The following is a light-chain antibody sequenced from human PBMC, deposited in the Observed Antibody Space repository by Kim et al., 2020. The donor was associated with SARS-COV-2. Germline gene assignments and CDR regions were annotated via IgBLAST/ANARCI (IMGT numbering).Light chain of an antibody. Sequence: QTATLTCTGNNNDVGSQGATWLQQHQGHPPKLLSYRNNDRPSGISERFSASRSGDTASLTISVLQPEDEADYYCSAWDSRLTVWVFGGGTQLTVL. V-gene: IGLV10-54*04. CDR1: NNDVGSQG. CDR3: SAWDSRLTVWV. J-gene: IGLJ3*02. CDR2: RNN.